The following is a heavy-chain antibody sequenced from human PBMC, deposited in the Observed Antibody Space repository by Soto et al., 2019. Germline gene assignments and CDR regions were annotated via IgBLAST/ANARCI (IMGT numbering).Heavy chain of an antibody. Sequence: GGSLRLSCAVIGFTVSSNYMSWVRQAPGKGLEWVSVIYSGGSTYYADSVKGRFTISRDNSKNTLYLQMNSLRAEDTAVYYCAKGVPGIAVAGTGYFQHWGQGTLVTVSS. J-gene: IGHJ1*01. D-gene: IGHD6-19*01. CDR3: AKGVPGIAVAGTGYFQH. CDR2: IYSGGST. V-gene: IGHV3-53*01. CDR1: GFTVSSNY.